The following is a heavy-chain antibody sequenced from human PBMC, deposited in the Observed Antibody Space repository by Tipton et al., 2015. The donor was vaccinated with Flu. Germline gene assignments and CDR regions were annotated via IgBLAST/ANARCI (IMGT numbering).Heavy chain of an antibody. D-gene: IGHD5-12*01. J-gene: IGHJ4*02. CDR1: GFTFSRYG. Sequence: SLRLSCAASGFTFSRYGMSWVRQAPGKGLEWVSGISGGGGSTYYTDSVKGRFTISRDNSKNTLDLQMHSLRAEDTAVYYCARDRADLSGYEFFFDYWGQGSLVTVSS. CDR3: ARDRADLSGYEFFFDY. V-gene: IGHV3-23*01. CDR2: ISGGGGST.